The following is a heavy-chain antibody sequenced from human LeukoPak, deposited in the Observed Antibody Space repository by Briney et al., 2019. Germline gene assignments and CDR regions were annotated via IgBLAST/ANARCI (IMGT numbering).Heavy chain of an antibody. J-gene: IGHJ5*02. CDR1: GYTFTSYA. Sequence: ASVTVSCKASGYTFTSYAMHWVRQAPGQRLEWMGWINAGNGNTKYSQKFQGRVTITRDTSASTAYMELSSLRSEDTAVYYCARRRYGSGSYPPFDPWGQGTLVTVSS. V-gene: IGHV1-3*01. CDR3: ARRRYGSGSYPPFDP. D-gene: IGHD3-10*01. CDR2: INAGNGNT.